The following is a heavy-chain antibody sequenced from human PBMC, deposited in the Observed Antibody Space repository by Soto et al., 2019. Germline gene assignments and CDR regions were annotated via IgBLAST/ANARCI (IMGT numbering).Heavy chain of an antibody. CDR1: GSAISSYY. V-gene: IGHV4-59*01. J-gene: IGHJ3*02. CDR3: ETAFNRTAVRHDEFDI. Sequence: SETLSLTCTVAGSAISSYYWSCIRQPPGKGQEWIAYIYYSGSTNYNPSLESRVTISVDTSTNQFSLELSSVTAADRTVFYCETAFNRTAVRHDEFDIWGQGTMVTVAS. CDR2: IYYSGST. D-gene: IGHD6-6*01.